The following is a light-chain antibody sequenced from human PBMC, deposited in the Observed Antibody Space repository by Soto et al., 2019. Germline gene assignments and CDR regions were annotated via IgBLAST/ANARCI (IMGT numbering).Light chain of an antibody. Sequence: DIQMTQSPSSLSASVGDRVTITCLASHSIISYLYWYQQKPGKAPKLLIYAASSLQSGVPSRFSGSGSGTDFTLTISSLQPEDFATYYCQHADSFPLITFGQGTRLEIK. CDR3: QHADSFPLIT. CDR2: AAS. V-gene: IGKV1-39*01. CDR1: HSIISY. J-gene: IGKJ5*01.